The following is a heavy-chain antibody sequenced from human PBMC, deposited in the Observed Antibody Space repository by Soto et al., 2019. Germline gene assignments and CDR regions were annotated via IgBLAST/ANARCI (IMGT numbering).Heavy chain of an antibody. CDR3: ARTSEPVVVTAISYFDY. CDR1: GGSISSGGYY. D-gene: IGHD2-21*02. Sequence: QVQLQESGPGLVKPSQTLSLTCTVSGGSISSGGYYWSWIRQHPGKGLEWIGYIYYSGSTYYNPSLKSRLTISGDTSKNQFSLSLSSVTAADTAVYYCARTSEPVVVTAISYFDYWGQGTLVTVSS. J-gene: IGHJ4*02. V-gene: IGHV4-31*03. CDR2: IYYSGST.